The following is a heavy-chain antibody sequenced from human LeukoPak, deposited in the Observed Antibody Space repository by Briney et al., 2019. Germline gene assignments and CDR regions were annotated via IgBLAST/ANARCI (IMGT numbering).Heavy chain of an antibody. Sequence: SVKVSCKASGGTFSSYAISWARQAPGQGLEWMGGIIPIFGTANYAQKFQGRVTITADESTSTAYMELSSLRSEDTAVYYCAREDYYGSGSYYNVYAFDIWGQGTMVTVSS. CDR3: AREDYYGSGSYYNVYAFDI. CDR1: GGTFSSYA. V-gene: IGHV1-69*01. J-gene: IGHJ3*02. CDR2: IIPIFGTA. D-gene: IGHD3-10*01.